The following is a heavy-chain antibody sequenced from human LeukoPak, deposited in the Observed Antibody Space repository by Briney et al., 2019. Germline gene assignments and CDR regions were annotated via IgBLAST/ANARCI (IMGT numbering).Heavy chain of an antibody. CDR2: IYYSGST. D-gene: IGHD6-13*01. CDR3: ARGRDSAARIDY. V-gene: IGHV4-30-4*08. CDR1: GGSISSGDYY. Sequence: SETLSLTCTVSGGSISSGDYYWTWIRQPPGKGLEWIGYIYYSGSTYYNPSLKSRVTISVDTSKNQFSLKLSSVTAADTAVYYCARGRDSAARIDYWGQGTLVTASS. J-gene: IGHJ4*02.